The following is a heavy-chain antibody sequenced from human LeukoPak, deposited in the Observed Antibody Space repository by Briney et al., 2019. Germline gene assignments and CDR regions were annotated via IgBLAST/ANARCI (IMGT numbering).Heavy chain of an antibody. CDR2: IYTSGST. CDR3: ARDLGLLPNDAFDI. CDR1: GGSISSYY. D-gene: IGHD2-15*01. J-gene: IGHJ3*02. Sequence: PSETLSLTCTVSGGSISSYYWSWIRQPAGKGLEWIGRIYTSGSTNYNPSLKSRVTMSVDTSKNQFSLKLSSVTAADTAVYYCARDLGLLPNDAFDIWGQGTMVTVSS. V-gene: IGHV4-4*07.